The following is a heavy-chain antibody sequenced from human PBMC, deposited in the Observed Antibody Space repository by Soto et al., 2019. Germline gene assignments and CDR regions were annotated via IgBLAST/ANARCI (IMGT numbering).Heavy chain of an antibody. Sequence: SVTVSCKASGGTFSRYTISWVRQAPGQGLEWMGRIIPILGIANYAQKFQGRVTITADKSTSTAYMELSSLRSEDTAVYYCARLGYCSGGSCYIGDYWGQGTLVTVSS. V-gene: IGHV1-69*02. CDR1: GGTFSRYT. J-gene: IGHJ4*02. CDR3: ARLGYCSGGSCYIGDY. D-gene: IGHD2-15*01. CDR2: IIPILGIA.